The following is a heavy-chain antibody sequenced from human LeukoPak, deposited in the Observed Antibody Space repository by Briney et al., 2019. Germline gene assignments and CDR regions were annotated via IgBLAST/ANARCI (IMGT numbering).Heavy chain of an antibody. CDR1: GLTFSSYD. D-gene: IGHD5-12*01. V-gene: IGHV3-23*01. J-gene: IGHJ4*02. CDR2: ISSSGGST. CDR3: APSGCSGLPLSDF. Sequence: GGSLRLSCAASGLTFSSYDMSWVRQAPGKGLEWVSVISSSGGSTYYADSVKGRFTISRDNSKNTLYLQMNSLRAEDTAVYYCAPSGCSGLPLSDFWGLGTRVTVSS.